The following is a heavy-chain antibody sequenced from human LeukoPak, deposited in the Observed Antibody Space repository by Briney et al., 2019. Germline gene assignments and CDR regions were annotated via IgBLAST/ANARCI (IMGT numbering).Heavy chain of an antibody. V-gene: IGHV5-51*01. CDR1: GYNFATYW. Sequence: GESLKISCQGSGYNFATYWIGWLRQVPGEGLEWMGLIYPADSDTRYSPSFRGQVTLSADRSVSTAYLQWSSLKTSDTAIYYCARQWLWRNYRYFDSWGQGTLVTVSS. D-gene: IGHD3-16*02. CDR2: IYPADSDT. J-gene: IGHJ4*02. CDR3: ARQWLWRNYRYFDS.